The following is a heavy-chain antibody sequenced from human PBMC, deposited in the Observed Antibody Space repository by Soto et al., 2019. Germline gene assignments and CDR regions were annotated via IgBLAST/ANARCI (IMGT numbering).Heavy chain of an antibody. D-gene: IGHD3-3*01. CDR3: ARDGGDFWSGFTPDY. Sequence: GGSLRLSCAASGFTFSSYSMNWVRQAPGKGLEWVSSISSSSSYIYYADSVKGRFTISRDNAKNSLYLQMNSLRAEDTAVYYCARDGGDFWSGFTPDYWGQGTLVTVSS. V-gene: IGHV3-21*01. CDR1: GFTFSSYS. J-gene: IGHJ4*02. CDR2: ISSSSSYI.